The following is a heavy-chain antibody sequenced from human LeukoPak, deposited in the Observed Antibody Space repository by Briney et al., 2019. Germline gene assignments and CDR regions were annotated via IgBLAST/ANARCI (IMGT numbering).Heavy chain of an antibody. V-gene: IGHV1-3*03. CDR1: GYTFTNYA. J-gene: IGHJ4*02. D-gene: IGHD2-15*01. CDR3: AREDCSGGSCYPPRGPLDY. CDR2: INAGNGNT. Sequence: GASVKVSCKASGYTFTNYAIHWVRQAPGQRLEWMGWINAGNGNTKYSQEFQGRVTITRDTSASTAYMELSNLRSEDTAVYYCAREDCSGGSCYPPRGPLDYWGQGTLVTVSS.